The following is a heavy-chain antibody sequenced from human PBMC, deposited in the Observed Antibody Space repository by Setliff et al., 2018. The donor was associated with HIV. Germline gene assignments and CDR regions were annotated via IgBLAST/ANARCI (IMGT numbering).Heavy chain of an antibody. V-gene: IGHV4-39*07. CDR2: IYYAGNT. Sequence: SETLSLTCTVSGASVSTIDYYWGWVRQSPRAGLEWIADIYYAGNTYYNPALKSRVTISLDTSKNQLSLKLTSVTAADMAVYYCARARRMADFENWGPGTLVTVSS. D-gene: IGHD2-8*01. J-gene: IGHJ4*02. CDR1: GASVSTIDYY. CDR3: ARARRMADFEN.